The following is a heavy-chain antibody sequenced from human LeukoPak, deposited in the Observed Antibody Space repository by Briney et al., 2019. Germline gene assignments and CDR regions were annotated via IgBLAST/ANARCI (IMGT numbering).Heavy chain of an antibody. J-gene: IGHJ4*02. D-gene: IGHD2-2*01. Sequence: SETLSLTCAVYGGSFSGYYWSWIRQPPGKGREWIGEINHSGSTNYNPSLKSRVTISVDTSKNQFSLKLSSVTAADTAVYYCARIVVVPAANFDYWGQGTLVTVSS. CDR1: GGSFSGYY. V-gene: IGHV4-34*01. CDR2: INHSGST. CDR3: ARIVVVPAANFDY.